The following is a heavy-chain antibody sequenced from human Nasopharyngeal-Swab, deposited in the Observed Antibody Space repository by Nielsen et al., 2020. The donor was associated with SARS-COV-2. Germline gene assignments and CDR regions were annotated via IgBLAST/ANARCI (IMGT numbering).Heavy chain of an antibody. J-gene: IGHJ6*03. V-gene: IGHV4-59*01. CDR2: IYYSGST. CDR3: ARDKGGMATLDYYYYYYMDV. D-gene: IGHD5-24*01. CDR1: GGSISSYY. Sequence: SETLSLTCTVSGGSISSYYWSWIRQPPGKGLECIGYIYYSGSTNYNPSLKSRVTISVDTSKNQFSLKLSSVTAADTAVYYCARDKGGMATLDYYYYYYMDVWGKGTTVTVSS.